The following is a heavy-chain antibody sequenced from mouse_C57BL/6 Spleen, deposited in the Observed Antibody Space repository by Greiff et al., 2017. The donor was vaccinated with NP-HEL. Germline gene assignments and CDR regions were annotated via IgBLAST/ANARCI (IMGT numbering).Heavy chain of an antibody. CDR1: GYSITSGYY. Sequence: VQLKESGPGLVKPSQSLSLTCSVTGYSITSGYYWNWIRQFPGNKLEWMGYISYDGSNNYNPSLKNRISITRDTSKNQFFLKLNSVTTEDTATYYCARITTVVPYWYFDVWGTGTTVTVSS. CDR3: ARITTVVPYWYFDV. D-gene: IGHD1-1*01. CDR2: ISYDGSN. V-gene: IGHV3-6*01. J-gene: IGHJ1*03.